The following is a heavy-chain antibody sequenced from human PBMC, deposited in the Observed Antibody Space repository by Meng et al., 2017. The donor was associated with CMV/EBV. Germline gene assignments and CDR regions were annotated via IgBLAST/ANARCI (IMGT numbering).Heavy chain of an antibody. J-gene: IGHJ5*02. CDR2: VQYDGINK. V-gene: IGHV3-30*02. D-gene: IGHD4-11*01. CDR1: GFTFSTYG. CDR3: AKDHRVTAAFDP. Sequence: GGSLRLSCAASGFTFSTYGMHWVRQAPGKGLEWVAFVQYDGINKYYADSVKGRFTLSRDNSKNTLSLQMDSLRAEDTAVYYCAKDHRVTAAFDPWGQGTLVTVSS.